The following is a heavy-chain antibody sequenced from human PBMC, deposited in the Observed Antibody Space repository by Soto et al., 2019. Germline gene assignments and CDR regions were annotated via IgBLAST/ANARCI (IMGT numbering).Heavy chain of an antibody. CDR2: IFGNGSTQ. V-gene: IGHV3-30*04. Sequence: PGGSLRLSCAASGFTFSSSALGWVRQAPGKGLEWVAVIFGNGSTQYYADSVKGRFTISTDNSKNTLFLQMNSLRAEDTAVYYCAKDRRTGTTCMDVWGQGTTVTVSS. J-gene: IGHJ6*02. CDR1: GFTFSSSA. CDR3: AKDRRTGTTCMDV. D-gene: IGHD1-7*01.